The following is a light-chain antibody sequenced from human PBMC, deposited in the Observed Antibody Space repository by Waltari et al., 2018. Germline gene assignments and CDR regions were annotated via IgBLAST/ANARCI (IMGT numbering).Light chain of an antibody. V-gene: IGKV3-11*01. Sequence: EIVLTQSPATLTLSPGERAPVSCRASQSVGSYLAWYQQKPGQAPRLLIYDASNRATGIPARFSGSGSGTDFTLTISSLEPEDFAVYYCQQRSSWWTFGQGTKVEIK. CDR3: QQRSSWWT. J-gene: IGKJ1*01. CDR2: DAS. CDR1: QSVGSY.